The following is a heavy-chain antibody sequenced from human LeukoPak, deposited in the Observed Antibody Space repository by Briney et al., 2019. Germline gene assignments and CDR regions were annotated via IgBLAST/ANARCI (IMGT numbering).Heavy chain of an antibody. V-gene: IGHV4-59*11. Sequence: SETLSLTSTVSGGSISSHYWSWIRQPPGKGLEWIGYIYYSGSTNCNPSLKSRVTISVDTSKNQFSLKLSSVTAADTAVYYCARICWSSSWYTDYYYYMDVWGKGTTVTVSS. D-gene: IGHD6-13*01. CDR1: GGSISSHY. J-gene: IGHJ6*03. CDR2: IYYSGST. CDR3: ARICWSSSWYTDYYYYMDV.